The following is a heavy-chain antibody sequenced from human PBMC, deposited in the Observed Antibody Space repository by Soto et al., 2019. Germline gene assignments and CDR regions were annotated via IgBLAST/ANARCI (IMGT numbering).Heavy chain of an antibody. CDR3: ARPYTGRLRRRADYYYAMDV. V-gene: IGHV3-13*05. CDR1: GFTFSNFD. Sequence: GESLKISCATSGFTFSNFDMHWVRQVPGKGLEWVSAIGAARDPYYLGSVKGRFTISRENAKNSVYLQMNDLRAGDSAVYYCARPYTGRLRRRADYYYAMDVWGQGTTVTVSS. D-gene: IGHD2-2*02. CDR2: IGAARDP. J-gene: IGHJ6*02.